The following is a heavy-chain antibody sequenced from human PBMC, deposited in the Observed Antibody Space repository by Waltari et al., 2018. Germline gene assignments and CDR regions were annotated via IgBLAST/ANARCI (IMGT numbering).Heavy chain of an antibody. CDR3: ARDWRNAFDI. V-gene: IGHV4-61*02. Sequence: QVQLQESGPGLVKPSQTLSLTCTVSGGSISSGSYYWRWIRQPAGKGLEWIGRIYTSGSTNYNPSLKSRVTISVDTSKNQCSLKLSSVTAADTAVYYCARDWRNAFDIWGQGTMVTVSS. CDR1: GGSISSGSYY. CDR2: IYTSGST. J-gene: IGHJ3*02.